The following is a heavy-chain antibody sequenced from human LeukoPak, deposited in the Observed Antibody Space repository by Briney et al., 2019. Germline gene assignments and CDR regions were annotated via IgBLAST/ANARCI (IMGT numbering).Heavy chain of an antibody. CDR2: IYTTGST. J-gene: IGHJ6*03. Sequence: SETLSLTCSVSGDSIDIYYWSWIRQSAGRGLEWIGRIYTTGSTNYNPSLKSRVAMSVDTSKKQFSLKLSSVTAADTAVYYCAASDIVVIPAASSHYYYMDVWGKGTTVTVSS. V-gene: IGHV4-4*07. CDR1: GDSIDIYY. CDR3: AASDIVVIPAASSHYYYMDV. D-gene: IGHD2-2*01.